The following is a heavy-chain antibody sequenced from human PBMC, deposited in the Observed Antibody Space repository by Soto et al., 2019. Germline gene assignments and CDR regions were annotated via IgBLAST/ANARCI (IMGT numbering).Heavy chain of an antibody. CDR1: GFTFSSYG. CDR2: ISYDGSNK. CDR3: AKDGSIQPSYYYGMDV. J-gene: IGHJ6*02. V-gene: IGHV3-30*18. Sequence: GGSLRLSCAASGFTFSSYGMHLVRRAPGKGLEWVAVISYDGSNKYYADSVKGRFTISRDNSKNTLYLQMNSLRAEDTAVYYCAKDGSIQPSYYYGMDVWGQGTTVTVSS.